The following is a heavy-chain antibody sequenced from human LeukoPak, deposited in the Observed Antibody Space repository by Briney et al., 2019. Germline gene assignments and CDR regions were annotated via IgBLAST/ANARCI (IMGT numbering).Heavy chain of an antibody. D-gene: IGHD3-16*01. J-gene: IGHJ4*02. CDR1: GFTFSSYS. CDR2: IISSSSVI. V-gene: IGHV3-48*01. Sequence: GGSLRLSCSTSGFTFSSYSTNWVRQAPGTGLEWISYIISSSSVIYYADSVKGRFTISRDNAKSSLYLQMNSLRAEDTAVYYCARARPGYDTPPYYFDFWGQGTLVTVSS. CDR3: ARARPGYDTPPYYFDF.